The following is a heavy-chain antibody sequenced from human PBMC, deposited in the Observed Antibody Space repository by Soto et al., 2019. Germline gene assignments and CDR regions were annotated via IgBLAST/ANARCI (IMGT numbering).Heavy chain of an antibody. CDR2: ITDGLTK. Sequence: GSLRLSCSASGFSFSNYNMNLVLQAPGKGLEWVAHITDGLTKHYADFVQGRFIISRDNSNNSIHLQMNSLRPEDTALYYCAKNPYNGIYRGDAFDSWGQGTLVTVSS. V-gene: IGHV3-48*04. D-gene: IGHD1-26*01. J-gene: IGHJ4*02. CDR3: AKNPYNGIYRGDAFDS. CDR1: GFSFSNYN.